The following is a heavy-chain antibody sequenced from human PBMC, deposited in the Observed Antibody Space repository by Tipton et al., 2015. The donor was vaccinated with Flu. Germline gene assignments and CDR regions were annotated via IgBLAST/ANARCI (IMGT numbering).Heavy chain of an antibody. CDR2: IYPGDSDT. D-gene: IGHD6-6*01. CDR3: ARLGMGSSSSRGSFDY. CDR1: GYSFISYW. Sequence: QLVQSGAEVKKPGESLKISCKGSGYSFISYWIGWVRQMPGKGLEWMGIIYPGDSDTRYSPSFQGQVTISADKSITTAYLQWSSLKASDPAMYYCARLGMGSSSSRGSFDYWGQGTLVTVSS. J-gene: IGHJ4*02. V-gene: IGHV5-51*01.